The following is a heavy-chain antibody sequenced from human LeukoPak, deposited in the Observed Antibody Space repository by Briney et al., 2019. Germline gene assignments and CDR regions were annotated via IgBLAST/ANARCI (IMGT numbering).Heavy chain of an antibody. CDR1: GGSISTSNYF. J-gene: IGHJ1*01. CDR2: IYYSGST. V-gene: IGHV4-39*01. CDR3: ASRDIAAAGTGEYFQH. D-gene: IGHD6-13*01. Sequence: SETLSLTCTVCGGSISTSNYFWGWIRQPPGKGLEWIGSIYYSGSTYYNPSLKSRVTISVDTSKNQFSLKLSSVTAADTAVYYCASRDIAAAGTGEYFQHWGQGTLVTVSS.